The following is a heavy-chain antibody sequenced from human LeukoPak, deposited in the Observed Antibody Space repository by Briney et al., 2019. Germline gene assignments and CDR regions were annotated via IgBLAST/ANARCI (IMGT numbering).Heavy chain of an antibody. D-gene: IGHD5-24*01. CDR3: ARLDAAAGRYLQFFY. J-gene: IGHJ4*02. CDR2: IHDSGST. Sequence: SETLSLTCTVSGGSIGNYYWSWIRQSPEKGLEWIGYIHDSGSTNYNPSLKSRVTISVDTSKNPFSLKLSSVTAADTAVYYCARLDAAAGRYLQFFYWGQGTLVTVSS. V-gene: IGHV4-59*08. CDR1: GGSIGNYY.